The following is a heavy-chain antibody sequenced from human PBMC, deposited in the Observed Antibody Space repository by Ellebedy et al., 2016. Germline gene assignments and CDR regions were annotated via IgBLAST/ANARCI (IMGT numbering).Heavy chain of an antibody. V-gene: IGHV3-72*01. D-gene: IGHD3-22*01. CDR3: AREAYYYDSSGRWVSYHFDY. CDR1: Y. CDR2: IRKKTNSYTT. J-gene: IGHJ4*02. Sequence: YMDWVRQAPGKGLEWVGRIRKKTNSYTTEYAASVQGRFTVSRDDSKNSLYLQMNSLKSEDTAVYYCAREAYYYDSSGRWVSYHFDYWGQGTPVTVSS.